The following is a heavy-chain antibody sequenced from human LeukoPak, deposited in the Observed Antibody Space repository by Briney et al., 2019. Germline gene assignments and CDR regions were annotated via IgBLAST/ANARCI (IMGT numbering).Heavy chain of an antibody. CDR1: GFTVSSNY. CDR2: IYSGGST. V-gene: IGHV3-53*01. Sequence: GGSLRLSFAASGFTVSSNYMSWVRQAPGKGLEWVSVIYSGGSTYYADSVKGRFTISRDNSKNTLYLQMNSLRAEDTAVYYCARVVAAAGHSIWGQETMVTVSS. J-gene: IGHJ3*02. CDR3: ARVVAAAGHSI. D-gene: IGHD6-13*01.